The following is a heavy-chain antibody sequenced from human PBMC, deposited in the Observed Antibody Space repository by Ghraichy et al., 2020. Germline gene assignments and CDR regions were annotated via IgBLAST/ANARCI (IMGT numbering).Heavy chain of an antibody. Sequence: SETLSLTCTVSGSSISSDYFWGWIRHSPGKGLEWIGSGHHSGSTYYNPSLRSRVTISLDTSKNQFSLKLSSVTAADTAVYYCASPKVGTEDQYFGMDAWGQGLTVTVSS. CDR2: GHHSGST. V-gene: IGHV4-38-2*02. CDR3: ASPKVGTEDQYFGMDA. CDR1: GSSISSDYF. J-gene: IGHJ6*02. D-gene: IGHD2-21*02.